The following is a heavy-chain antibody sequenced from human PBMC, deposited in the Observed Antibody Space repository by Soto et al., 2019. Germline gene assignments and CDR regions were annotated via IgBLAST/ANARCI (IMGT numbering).Heavy chain of an antibody. J-gene: IGHJ4*02. CDR3: ARKTWSSGVYYFDY. Sequence: PSETLSLTCTLSGGSISSYYWSWIRQPPGKGLEWIGYIYYSGGTNYNPSLKSRVTISVDTSKNQSPLKLSSVTAADTAVYYCARKTWSSGVYYFDYWGQGTLVTVSS. CDR2: IYYSGGT. CDR1: GGSISSYY. D-gene: IGHD2-8*01. V-gene: IGHV4-59*01.